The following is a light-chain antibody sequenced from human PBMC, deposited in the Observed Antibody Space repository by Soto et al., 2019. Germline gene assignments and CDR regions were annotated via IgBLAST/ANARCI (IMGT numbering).Light chain of an antibody. Sequence: EIVSTQSTATRHFLQGARATLSCRASQGVSNNLAWYQHKPGQTPRLLIYDTSTRATGIPARFSGSGSGTDFTLTISSLEPEDFAVYYCQQRSNWPLTFGGGTKVDIK. J-gene: IGKJ4*01. V-gene: IGKV3-11*01. CDR3: QQRSNWPLT. CDR1: QGVSNN. CDR2: DTS.